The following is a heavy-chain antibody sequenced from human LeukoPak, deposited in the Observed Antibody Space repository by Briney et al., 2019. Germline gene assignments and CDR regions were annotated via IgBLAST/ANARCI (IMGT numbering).Heavy chain of an antibody. CDR1: GFTFSSYE. J-gene: IGHJ4*02. Sequence: PGGSLRLSYAASGFTFSSYEMNWVRQAPGKGLEWVSYISSSGSTIYYADSVKGRFTISRDNAKNSLYLQMNSLRAEDTAVYYCARDGYYGSGSYFDYWGQGTLVTVSS. CDR3: ARDGYYGSGSYFDY. D-gene: IGHD3-10*01. V-gene: IGHV3-48*03. CDR2: ISSSGSTI.